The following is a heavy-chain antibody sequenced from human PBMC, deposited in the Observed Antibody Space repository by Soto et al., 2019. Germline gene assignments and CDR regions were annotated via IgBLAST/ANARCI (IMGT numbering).Heavy chain of an antibody. CDR2: FIPVFRPA. CDR1: GGTFSSYA. D-gene: IGHD2-15*01. CDR3: ARDQRNPPPTAAYHDGMDV. V-gene: IGHV1-69*06. Sequence: QVQLVQSGAEVKKPGSSVTVSCKASGGTFSSYAISWVRQAPGQGLAWMGGFIPVFRPATYAQKFQGRVTMTADKATSTAYMEMSSGRAEDTAGYYCARDQRNPPPTAAYHDGMDVWGQGTTGTGSS. J-gene: IGHJ6*02.